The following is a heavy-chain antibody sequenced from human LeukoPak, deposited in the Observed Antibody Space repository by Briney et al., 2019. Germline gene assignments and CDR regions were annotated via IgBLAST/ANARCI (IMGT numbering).Heavy chain of an antibody. CDR2: INPSGGSA. D-gene: IGHD2-21*02. Sequence: GASVKVSCKASGYTFTSYYMHWVRQAPGQGLEWVGIINPSGGSATYAQKFQGRVTMTRDTSTSTVYMELSSLRSEDAAVYYCARGGVGVTGPPGYYYYGMDVWGQGTTVTVSS. CDR3: ARGGVGVTGPPGYYYYGMDV. J-gene: IGHJ6*02. V-gene: IGHV1-46*01. CDR1: GYTFTSYY.